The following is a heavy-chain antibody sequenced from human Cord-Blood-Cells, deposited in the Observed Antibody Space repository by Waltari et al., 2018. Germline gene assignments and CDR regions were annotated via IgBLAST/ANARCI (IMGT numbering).Heavy chain of an antibody. V-gene: IGHV4-59*01. J-gene: IGHJ4*02. D-gene: IGHD5-12*01. Sequence: QVQLQESGPGLVKPSENLCLTCTVSGGPISSYYWSWIRQPPGEGLEWIGYIYYSGSHNYTPAPKSRVTISVDTSKNQFALKLSSVAAADTAVYYCARGWRIVATIGNFDYWGQGTLVTVS. CDR1: GGPISSYY. CDR2: IYYSGSH. CDR3: ARGWRIVATIGNFDY.